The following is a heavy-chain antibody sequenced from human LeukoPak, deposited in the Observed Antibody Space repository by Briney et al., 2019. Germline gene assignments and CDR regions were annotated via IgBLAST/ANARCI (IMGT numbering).Heavy chain of an antibody. Sequence: GGSLRLSCAASGFIFDDYGISWVRQAPGKGLEWVCGINWNGVSTGYADSVKGRFTISRDNARNSLSLQMNSLRAEDTAFYYCARDLYGDYGFDIWGQGTLVTVSS. D-gene: IGHD4-17*01. CDR2: INWNGVST. CDR1: GFIFDDYG. V-gene: IGHV3-20*04. CDR3: ARDLYGDYGFDI. J-gene: IGHJ4*02.